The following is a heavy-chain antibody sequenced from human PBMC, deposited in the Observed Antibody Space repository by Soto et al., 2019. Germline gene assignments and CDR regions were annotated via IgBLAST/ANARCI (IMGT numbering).Heavy chain of an antibody. CDR1: GDSISSSLW. Sequence: QVYLQESGPGLVKPSGTLSLTCDVSGDSISSSLWWSWVRQTPGKGLEWIGEIYHSGSINYNPSLKSRVTISADRSKNQFSLTLTAVTAADTAVYYCATSQLGEYFDNWGQGTLVTVSS. CDR2: IYHSGSI. V-gene: IGHV4-4*02. D-gene: IGHD1-1*01. CDR3: ATSQLGEYFDN. J-gene: IGHJ4*02.